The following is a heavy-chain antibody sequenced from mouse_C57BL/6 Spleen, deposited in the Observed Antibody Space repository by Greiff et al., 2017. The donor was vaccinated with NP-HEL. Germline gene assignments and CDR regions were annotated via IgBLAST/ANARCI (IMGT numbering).Heavy chain of an antibody. V-gene: IGHV1-59*01. CDR1: GYTFTSYW. Sequence: VQLQQSGAELVRPGTSVKLSCKASGYTFTSYWMHWVKQRPGQGLEWIGVIDPSDSYTNYNQKFKGKATLTVDTSSSTAYMQLSSLTSEDSAVYYCARFVVPYYYAMDYWGQGTSVTVSS. D-gene: IGHD1-1*01. CDR2: IDPSDSYT. J-gene: IGHJ4*01. CDR3: ARFVVPYYYAMDY.